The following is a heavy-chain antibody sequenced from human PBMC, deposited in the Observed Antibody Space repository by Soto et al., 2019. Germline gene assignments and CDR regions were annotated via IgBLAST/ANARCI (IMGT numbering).Heavy chain of an antibody. CDR1: GFTFSSYG. V-gene: IGHV3-30*03. CDR2: ISYDGSNK. D-gene: IGHD2-2*01. Sequence: QVQLVESGGGVVQPGRSLRLSCAASGFTFSSYGMHWVRQAPGKGLEWVAVISYDGSNKYYADSVKGRFTISRDNSKNTLYLQMNSLRAEDTAVYCCATISRQVPAAMIDYWGQGTLVTVSS. CDR3: ATISRQVPAAMIDY. J-gene: IGHJ4*02.